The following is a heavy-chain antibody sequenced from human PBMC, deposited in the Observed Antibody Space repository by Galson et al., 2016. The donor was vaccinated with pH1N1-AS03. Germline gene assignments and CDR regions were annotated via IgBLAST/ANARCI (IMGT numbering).Heavy chain of an antibody. CDR3: AITSVGYGSGSSYFDY. Sequence: SVKVSCKASGYTFTTFDINWVRLATGQGLEWMGWMNPNSANTGYAQKFQDRVTMTRNTSISTAYMELSSLRSEDTAGYYCAITSVGYGSGSSYFDYWGQGTLVTVSS. CDR1: GYTFTTFD. J-gene: IGHJ4*02. CDR2: MNPNSANT. D-gene: IGHD3-10*01. V-gene: IGHV1-8*01.